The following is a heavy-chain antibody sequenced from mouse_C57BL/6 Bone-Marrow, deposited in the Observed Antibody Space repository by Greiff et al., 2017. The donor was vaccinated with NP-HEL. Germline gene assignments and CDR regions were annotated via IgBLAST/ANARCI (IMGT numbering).Heavy chain of an antibody. V-gene: IGHV5-9-1*02. CDR1: GFTFSSYA. Sequence: EVQLVESGAGLVKPGGSLKLSCAASGFTFSSYAMSWVRQTPEKRLEWVAYISSGGDYIYYADTVKGRFTISRDNARNTLYLQMSSLKSEDTAMYYCTRDGTYYSNYGYFDVWGTGTTVTVSS. CDR2: ISSGGDYI. CDR3: TRDGTYYSNYGYFDV. D-gene: IGHD2-5*01. J-gene: IGHJ1*03.